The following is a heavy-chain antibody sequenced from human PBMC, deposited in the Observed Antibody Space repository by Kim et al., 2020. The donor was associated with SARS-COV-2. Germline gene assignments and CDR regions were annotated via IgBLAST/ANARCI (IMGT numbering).Heavy chain of an antibody. Sequence: HNPSLEIPVTISVDTSKNQFSLKLSSVTAADTAVYYCARGQRGYSYGFDYWGQGTLVTVSS. V-gene: IGHV4-34*01. CDR3: ARGQRGYSYGFDY. J-gene: IGHJ4*02. D-gene: IGHD5-18*01.